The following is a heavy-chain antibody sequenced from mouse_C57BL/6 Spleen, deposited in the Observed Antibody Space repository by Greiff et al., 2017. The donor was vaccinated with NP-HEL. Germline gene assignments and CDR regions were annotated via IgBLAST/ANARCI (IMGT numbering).Heavy chain of an antibody. V-gene: IGHV1-69*01. CDR2: IDPSDSYT. J-gene: IGHJ4*01. CDR1: GYTFTSYW. D-gene: IGHD1-1*01. CDR3: ARTTVVEGAMDY. Sequence: QVHVKQPGAELVMPGASVKLSCKASGYTFTSYWMHWVKQRPGQGLEWIGEIDPSDSYTNYNQKFKGKSTLTVDKSSSTAYMQLSSLTSEDSAVYYCARTTVVEGAMDYWGQGTSVTVSS.